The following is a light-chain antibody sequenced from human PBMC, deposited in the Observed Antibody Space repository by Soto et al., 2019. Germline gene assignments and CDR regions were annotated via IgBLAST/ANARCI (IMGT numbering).Light chain of an antibody. J-gene: IGKJ1*01. V-gene: IGKV3-15*01. CDR1: QSVSSN. CDR2: GAS. Sequence: EIVMTQSPATLSVSPGERATLSCRASQSVSSNLAWYQQKPGQAPRLLIYGASTRATGIPARFSGSGSGTEFTLTISSLQSEVFEVYYCQQNNNWPPMAFGQGTKVEIK. CDR3: QQNNNWPPMA.